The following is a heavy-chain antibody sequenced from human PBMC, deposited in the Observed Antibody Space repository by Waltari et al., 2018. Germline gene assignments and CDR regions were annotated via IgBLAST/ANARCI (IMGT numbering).Heavy chain of an antibody. J-gene: IGHJ4*02. CDR2: IYYSGST. D-gene: IGHD6-6*01. CDR1: GGSISSHY. V-gene: IGHV4-59*11. CDR3: ARAPGIAARGYFDY. Sequence: QVQLQESGPGLVKPSETLSLTCTVSGGSISSHYWSWIRQPPGKGLEWIGYIYYSGSTNYNPSLKSRVTISVVTSKNQFSLKLSSVTAADTAVYYCARAPGIAARGYFDYWGQGTLVTVSS.